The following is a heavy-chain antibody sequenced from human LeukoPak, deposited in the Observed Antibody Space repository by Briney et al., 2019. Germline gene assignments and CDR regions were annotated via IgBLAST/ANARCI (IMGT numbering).Heavy chain of an antibody. D-gene: IGHD3-10*01. CDR2: IIPILTIT. V-gene: IGHV1-69*04. J-gene: IGHJ4*02. Sequence: SVNVSFKASGGTFSSHVITCVRQAPGQGLEWMGRIIPILTITNYAQNFQGRVTITADKSTSTAYMEMSSLRSDDTAVYYCAILAGRSKEFDYWGQGTLVTVSS. CDR1: GGTFSSHV. CDR3: AILAGRSKEFDY.